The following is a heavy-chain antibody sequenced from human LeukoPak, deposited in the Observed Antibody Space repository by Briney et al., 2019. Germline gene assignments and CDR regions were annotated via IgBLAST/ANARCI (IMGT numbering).Heavy chain of an antibody. D-gene: IGHD6-13*01. Sequence: PSETLSLTCTVSGGSISSYYWSWIRQPPGKGLEWIGYIYYSGSTNYNPSLKSRVTISVDTTKNQFSLKLSSVTAADTAVYYCARAEGSSSWKPYYFDYWGQGTLVTVSS. CDR3: ARAEGSSSWKPYYFDY. J-gene: IGHJ4*02. CDR2: IYYSGST. V-gene: IGHV4-59*01. CDR1: GGSISSYY.